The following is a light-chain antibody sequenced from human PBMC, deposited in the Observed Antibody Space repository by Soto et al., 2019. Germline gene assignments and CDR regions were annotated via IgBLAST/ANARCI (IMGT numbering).Light chain of an antibody. Sequence: DIQMTQSPSSLSASVGDRVTITCRASQSISSYLNWYQQKPGKAPKLLIYAASSLQSGVPSRFSGSGSGTDFTRTISSLQPEDFATDYCQESYSTPPTFGQGTTLEIK. CDR1: QSISSY. V-gene: IGKV1-39*01. CDR3: QESYSTPPT. J-gene: IGKJ2*01. CDR2: AAS.